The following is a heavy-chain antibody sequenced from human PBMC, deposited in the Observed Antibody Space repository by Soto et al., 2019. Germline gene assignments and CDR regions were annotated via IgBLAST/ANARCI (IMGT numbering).Heavy chain of an antibody. D-gene: IGHD2-15*01. CDR1: GFTFSSYA. CDR3: ARDGGYVIGGSCSSSIFCYGMDV. J-gene: IGHJ6*02. Sequence: GGSLRLSCAASGFTFSSYAMHWVRQAPGKGLEYVSAISSNGGSTYYADYVKGRFTISSDNSKNTLDLQMGSLRAEDTAVYYCARDGGYVIGGSCSSSIFCYGMDVWGQGTTVTVSS. CDR2: ISSNGGST. V-gene: IGHV3-64*02.